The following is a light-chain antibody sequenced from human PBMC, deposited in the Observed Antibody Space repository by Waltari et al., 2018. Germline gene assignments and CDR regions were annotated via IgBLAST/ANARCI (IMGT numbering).Light chain of an antibody. CDR3: AAWDDSLSGYV. CDR1: SSNMGTTA. J-gene: IGLJ1*01. Sequence: QSVLTQQPPVSKPPRRRVTISCSGSSSNMGTTAVNWYQQLPGKAPKLLIYYDDLLPSGVSDRFSGSKSGTSASLAISGLQSEDEADYYVAAWDDSLSGYVFGTGTKVTVL. CDR2: YDD. V-gene: IGLV1-36*01.